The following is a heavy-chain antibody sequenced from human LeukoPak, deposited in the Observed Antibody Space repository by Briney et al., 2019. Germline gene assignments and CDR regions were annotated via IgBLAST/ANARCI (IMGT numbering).Heavy chain of an antibody. CDR3: AREIEWELRGFDP. D-gene: IGHD1-26*01. CDR1: GYTFTGYY. V-gene: IGHV1-2*02. Sequence: ASEKVSCKASGYTFTGYYMHWVRQAPAQGLEWMGWINPNSGGTNYAQKFQGRVTMTRDTSISTAYMELSRLRSDDTAVYYCAREIEWELRGFDPWGQGTLVTVSS. CDR2: INPNSGGT. J-gene: IGHJ5*02.